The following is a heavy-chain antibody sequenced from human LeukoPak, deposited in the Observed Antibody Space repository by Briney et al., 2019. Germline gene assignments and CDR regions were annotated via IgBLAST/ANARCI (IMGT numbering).Heavy chain of an antibody. CDR1: GFTFSGYE. CDR3: ARDPPGATKRVAFDI. V-gene: IGHV3-48*03. Sequence: GGSLRLSCVASGFTFSGYEMTWVRQAPGKGLEWVSYISSSGGTRYYADSVKGRFTISRDNAKNSLYLQMNSLRDEDTAVYYCARDPPGATKRVAFDIWGQGTVVTVSS. J-gene: IGHJ3*02. CDR2: ISSSGGTR. D-gene: IGHD1-26*01.